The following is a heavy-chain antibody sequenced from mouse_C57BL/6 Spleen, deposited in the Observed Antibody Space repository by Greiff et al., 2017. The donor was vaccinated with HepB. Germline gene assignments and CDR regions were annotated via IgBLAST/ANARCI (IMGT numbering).Heavy chain of an antibody. Sequence: QVHVKHPGAELVRPGSSVKLSCKASGYTFTSYWMHWVKQRPIQGLEWIGNIDPSDSETHYNQKFKDKATLTVDKSSSTAYMQLSSLTSEDSAVYYCARSMVRGAWFAYWGQGTLVTVSA. D-gene: IGHD2-3*01. CDR3: ARSMVRGAWFAY. V-gene: IGHV1-52*01. J-gene: IGHJ3*01. CDR1: GYTFTSYW. CDR2: IDPSDSET.